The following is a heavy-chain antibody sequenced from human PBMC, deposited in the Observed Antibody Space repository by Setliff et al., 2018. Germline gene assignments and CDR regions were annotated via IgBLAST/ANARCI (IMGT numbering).Heavy chain of an antibody. J-gene: IGHJ6*03. CDR3: ARVRITPYCMDV. Sequence: SETLSLTCTVSGGSISSYYWSWIRQPAGKGLEWIGRIYPSGSTNYNPSLKSRVTMSIDTSKNQFSLKLYSVTAADTAVYCCARVRITPYCMDVWGKGTTVTVSS. D-gene: IGHD3-10*01. CDR1: GGSISSYY. V-gene: IGHV4-4*07. CDR2: IYPSGST.